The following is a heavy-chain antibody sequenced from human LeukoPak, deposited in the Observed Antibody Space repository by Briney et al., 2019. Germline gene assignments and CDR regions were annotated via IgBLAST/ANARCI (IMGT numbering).Heavy chain of an antibody. CDR2: ITSAGGYT. CDR3: ATSGGFVLPNAITGNWYMDV. D-gene: IGHD2-2*01. V-gene: IGHV3-21*01. CDR1: GCTFSDYS. J-gene: IGHJ6*03. Sequence: PGGSLRLSCGASGCTFSDYSMNWVRQAPGKGLAWVASITSAGGYTYYADSVKGRFTISRDNAQNSLFLQMNSLRAEDTAVYFCATSGGFVLPNAITGNWYMDVWGRGTSVTVSS.